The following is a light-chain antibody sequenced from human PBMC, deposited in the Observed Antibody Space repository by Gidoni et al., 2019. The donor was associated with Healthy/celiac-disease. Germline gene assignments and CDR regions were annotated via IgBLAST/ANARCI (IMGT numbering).Light chain of an antibody. CDR2: KAS. CDR1: QSISSW. CDR3: QQGWT. V-gene: IGKV1-5*03. J-gene: IGKJ1*01. Sequence: EIKMTQSPSTLSASVGDRVTITCRASQSISSWLAWYQQKPGKAPKLLIYKASSLESGVPSRFSGSGSGTEFTLTISSLQPDDFATYYCQQGWTFXQXTKVEIK.